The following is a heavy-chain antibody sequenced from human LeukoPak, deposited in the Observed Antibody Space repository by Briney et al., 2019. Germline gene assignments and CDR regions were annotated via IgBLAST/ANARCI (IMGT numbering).Heavy chain of an antibody. CDR1: GFTFSYYS. Sequence: GGSLRLSCAASGFTFSYYSMNWVRQAPGKGLEWVSYISSIGTTVHYADSVKGRFTISRDNAKNSLYLQMNNLRVDDTAVYFCASGYHDTRTSSSTTEPTTAHWGQGTLAIVSS. CDR3: ASGYHDTRTSSSTTEPTTAH. D-gene: IGHD3-22*01. J-gene: IGHJ4*02. V-gene: IGHV3-48*04. CDR2: ISSIGTTV.